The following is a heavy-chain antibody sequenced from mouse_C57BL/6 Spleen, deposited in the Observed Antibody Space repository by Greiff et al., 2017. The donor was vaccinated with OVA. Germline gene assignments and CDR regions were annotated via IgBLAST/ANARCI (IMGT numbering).Heavy chain of an antibody. CDR3: ARSYGYDPAWFAY. CDR2: INPNYGTT. J-gene: IGHJ3*01. V-gene: IGHV1-39*01. CDR1: GYSFTDYN. Sequence: VQLKESGPELVKPGASVKISCKASGYSFTDYNMNWVKQSNGKSLEWIGVINPNYGTTSYNQKFKGKATLTVDQSSSTAYMQLNSLTSEDSAVYYCARSYGYDPAWFAYWGQGTLVTVSA. D-gene: IGHD2-2*01.